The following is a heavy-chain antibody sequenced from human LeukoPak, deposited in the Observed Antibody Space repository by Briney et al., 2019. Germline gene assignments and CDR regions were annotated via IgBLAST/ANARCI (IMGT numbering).Heavy chain of an antibody. CDR3: ARGLERTKRFDY. D-gene: IGHD1-1*01. CDR1: GYTFTGYY. CDR2: INPNSGGT. J-gene: IGHJ4*02. V-gene: IGHV1-2*02. Sequence: ASVKVSCKASGYTFTGYYMHWVRQAPGQGLEWMGWINPNSGGTNYAQKFQGRVTMTRDTSISTAYMELSRPRSDDTAVYYCARGLERTKRFDYWGQGTLVTVSS.